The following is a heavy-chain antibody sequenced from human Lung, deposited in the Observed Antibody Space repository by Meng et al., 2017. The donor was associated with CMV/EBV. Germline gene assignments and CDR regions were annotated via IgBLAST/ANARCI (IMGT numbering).Heavy chain of an antibody. V-gene: IGHV3-53*05. CDR2: IYSGGST. CDR1: GFSVSNNY. D-gene: IGHD2-8*02. CDR3: ARDMYWSQSYHGTDV. J-gene: IGHJ6*02. Sequence: GGSLRLSCAVSGFSVSNNYMTWVRQAPGKGLEWVSVIYSGGSTYYADSVKGRFTISRDNSKNTLYLQMNSLRAEDTAVYYCARDMYWSQSYHGTDVWGQGXTVTVSS.